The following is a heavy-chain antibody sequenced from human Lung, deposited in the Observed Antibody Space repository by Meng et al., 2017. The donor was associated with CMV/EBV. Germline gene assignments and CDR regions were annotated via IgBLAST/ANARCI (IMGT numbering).Heavy chain of an antibody. CDR1: GYTFTGYD. J-gene: IGHJ5*02. CDR3: ARRYSSGYSNWFDP. CDR2: INPNSGGT. Sequence: ASGYTFTGYDMHWVRQAPGQGLEWMGWINPNSGGTNYAQKFQGRVTMTRDTSISTAYMELSRLRSDDTAVYYCARRYSSGYSNWFDPWGQGTLVTVSS. V-gene: IGHV1-2*02. D-gene: IGHD3-22*01.